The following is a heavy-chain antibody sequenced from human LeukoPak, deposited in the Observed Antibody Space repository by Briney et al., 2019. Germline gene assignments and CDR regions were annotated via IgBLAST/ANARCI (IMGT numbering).Heavy chain of an antibody. CDR1: GFTYSSYS. Sequence: PGGSLRLSCAASGFTYSSYSMKWVRQAPGKGLEWVSSISSSSSYIYYADSVKGRFTISRDNAKNSLYLQMNSLRAEVAAVYYCARATYNLFDPWGQGTLVTVSS. CDR3: ARATYNLFDP. CDR2: ISSSSSYI. V-gene: IGHV3-21*01. J-gene: IGHJ5*02. D-gene: IGHD3-16*01.